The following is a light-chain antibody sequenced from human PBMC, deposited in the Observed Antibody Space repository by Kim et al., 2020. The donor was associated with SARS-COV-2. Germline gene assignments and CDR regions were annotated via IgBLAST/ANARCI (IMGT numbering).Light chain of an antibody. J-gene: IGKJ2*01. CDR2: DAS. Sequence: SGFVGNRFTLPGRASQTINNLLAWYQQKPGKAPKVLVFDASSLEGGVPATFSGSGSGTEFTLTISSLQPDDFATYYCQQYDIPPFTFGQGTKLEI. CDR3: QQYDIPPFT. CDR1: QTINNL. V-gene: IGKV1-5*01.